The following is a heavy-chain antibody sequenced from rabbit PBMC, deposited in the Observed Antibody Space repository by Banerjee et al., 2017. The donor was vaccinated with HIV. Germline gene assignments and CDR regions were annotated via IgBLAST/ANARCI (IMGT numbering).Heavy chain of an antibody. CDR3: ARHNVGGDSSFDL. Sequence: QEQLEESGGDLVKPGASLTLTCTASGFTLSIYWMCWVRQAPGKGLEWIGCMSTVSGGSYYASWAKGRFTISKTSSTTVTLQMTSLTAADTATYFCARHNVGGDSSFDLWGPGTLVTVS. D-gene: IGHD4-1*01. V-gene: IGHV1S45*01. J-gene: IGHJ4*01. CDR2: MSTVSGGS. CDR1: GFTLSIYW.